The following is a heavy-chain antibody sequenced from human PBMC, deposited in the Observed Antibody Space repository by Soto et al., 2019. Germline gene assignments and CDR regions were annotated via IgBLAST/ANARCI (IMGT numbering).Heavy chain of an antibody. J-gene: IGHJ6*02. D-gene: IGHD3-22*01. Sequence: PSETLSLTCTVSGGSISDYYWSWIRQPPGKGLEWIGYIYYSGSTNYSPSLKSRVAISVATSKNQFSLRLNSVTAADTAVYYCARTPYDDSSGYYGMDVWGQGTTVTVS. CDR1: GGSISDYY. CDR2: IYYSGST. CDR3: ARTPYDDSSGYYGMDV. V-gene: IGHV4-59*01.